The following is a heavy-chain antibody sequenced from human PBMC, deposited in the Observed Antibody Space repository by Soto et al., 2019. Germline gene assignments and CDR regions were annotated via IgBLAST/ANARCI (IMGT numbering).Heavy chain of an antibody. CDR1: GGTFSSYA. CDR3: AGGERYYDFWSGYIRFDY. Sequence: ASVKVSCKASGGTFSSYAISWVRQAPGQGLEWMGGIIPIFGTATYAQKFQGRVTITADESTSTAYMELSSLRSEDTAVYYCAGGERYYDFWSGYIRFDYWGQGTLVTVSS. J-gene: IGHJ4*02. V-gene: IGHV1-69*13. D-gene: IGHD3-3*01. CDR2: IIPIFGTA.